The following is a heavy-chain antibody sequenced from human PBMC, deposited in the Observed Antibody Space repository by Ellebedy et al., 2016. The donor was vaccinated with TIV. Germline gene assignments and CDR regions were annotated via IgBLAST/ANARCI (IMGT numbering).Heavy chain of an antibody. J-gene: IGHJ4*02. V-gene: IGHV3-7*03. CDR3: SGRGY. Sequence: GESLKISCSASGFVFGESWMTWVRQAPGKGLEWVADINGDGTERHYVDSVRGRFIISRDNVRKSVFLTLDNVRIEDTAMYYCSGRGYWGQGTLVVVSS. CDR2: INGDGTER. CDR1: GFVFGESW. D-gene: IGHD5-12*01.